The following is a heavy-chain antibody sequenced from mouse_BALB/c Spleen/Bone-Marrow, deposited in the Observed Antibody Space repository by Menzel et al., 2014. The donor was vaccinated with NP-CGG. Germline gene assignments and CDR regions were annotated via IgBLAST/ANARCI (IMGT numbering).Heavy chain of an antibody. D-gene: IGHD1-1*01. CDR1: GYVFTDFL. CDR2: INPGSGGT. V-gene: IGHV1-54*03. J-gene: IGHJ3*01. CDR3: ARSRDYYDNNSFAY. Sequence: QVQLKESGAELVRPGTSLKVSCQASGYVFTDFLLEWVKQRPGQGLERVGVINPGSGGTNYNEKFKDKATLTADRSSSTAYMQLSSLTSDDSAVYFCARSRDYYDNNSFAYWGQGTLVTVSA.